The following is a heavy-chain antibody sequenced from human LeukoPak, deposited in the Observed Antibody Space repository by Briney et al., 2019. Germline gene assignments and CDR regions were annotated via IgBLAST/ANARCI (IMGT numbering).Heavy chain of an antibody. V-gene: IGHV1-69*13. Sequence: GASVKVSCKASGGTFSSYAITWVRQAPGQGLEWMGGIIPIFDTANYAQKFQGRVTITADESTSTAYMELSSLRSEDTAVYYCARDRDILTGYYRGYFDYWGQGTLVTVSS. CDR3: ARDRDILTGYYRGYFDY. D-gene: IGHD3-9*01. CDR1: GGTFSSYA. J-gene: IGHJ4*02. CDR2: IIPIFDTA.